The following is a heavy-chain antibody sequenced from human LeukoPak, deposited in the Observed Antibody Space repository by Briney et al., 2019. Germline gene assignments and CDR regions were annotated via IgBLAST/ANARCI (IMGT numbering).Heavy chain of an antibody. D-gene: IGHD3-10*01. CDR1: GGSFSGYY. CDR2: INHSGST. Sequence: SETLSLTCAVYGGSFSGYYWSWIRQPPGKGLEWIGEINHSGSTNYNPSLKSRVTISVDTSKNQFSLKLSSVTAADTAVYYCARHGTTMVRGVIFPRWGLNWFDPWGQGTLVTVSS. J-gene: IGHJ5*02. V-gene: IGHV4-34*01. CDR3: ARHGTTMVRGVIFPRWGLNWFDP.